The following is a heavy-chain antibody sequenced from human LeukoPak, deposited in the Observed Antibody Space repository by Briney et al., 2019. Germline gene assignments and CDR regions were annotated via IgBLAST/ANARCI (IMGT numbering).Heavy chain of an antibody. Sequence: TSETLSLTCAVYGGSFSGYYWSWIRQPPGKGLEWIGEINHSGSTNYNPSLKSRVTISVDTSKNQSSLKLSSVTAADTAVYYCARTIRYFDYWGQGTLVTVPS. J-gene: IGHJ4*02. V-gene: IGHV4-34*01. CDR2: INHSGST. D-gene: IGHD3-9*01. CDR1: GGSFSGYY. CDR3: ARTIRYFDY.